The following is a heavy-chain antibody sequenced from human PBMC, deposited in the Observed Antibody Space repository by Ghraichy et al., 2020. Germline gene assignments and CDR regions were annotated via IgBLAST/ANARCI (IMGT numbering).Heavy chain of an antibody. J-gene: IGHJ6*02. Sequence: APVKVSCKASGYTFTGYYMHWVRQAPGQGLEWMGWINPNSGGTNYAQKFQGRVTMTRDTSISTAYMELSRLRSDDTAVYYCARDIQGGGVQLWLCSGGMDVWGQGTTVTVSS. V-gene: IGHV1-2*02. D-gene: IGHD5-18*01. CDR2: INPNSGGT. CDR3: ARDIQGGGVQLWLCSGGMDV. CDR1: GYTFTGYY.